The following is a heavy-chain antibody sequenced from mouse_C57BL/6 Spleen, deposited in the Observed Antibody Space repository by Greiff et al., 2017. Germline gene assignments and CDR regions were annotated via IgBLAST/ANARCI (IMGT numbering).Heavy chain of an antibody. CDR2: ISDGGSYT. D-gene: IGHD2-3*01. V-gene: IGHV5-4*01. J-gene: IGHJ2*01. CDR3: ARDGYYALDY. Sequence: EVKLVESGGGLVKPGGSLKLSCAASGFTFSSYAMSWVRQTPEKRLEWVATISDGGSYTYYPDNVKGRFTISRYNAKNNLYLQMSHLKSEDTAMYYCARDGYYALDYWGQGTTLTVSS. CDR1: GFTFSSYA.